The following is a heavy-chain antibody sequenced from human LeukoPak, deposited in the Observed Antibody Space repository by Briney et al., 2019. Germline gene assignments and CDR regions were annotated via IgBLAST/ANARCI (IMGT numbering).Heavy chain of an antibody. CDR1: GFTVSSNY. CDR2: IYSGGST. V-gene: IGHV3-66*01. J-gene: IGHJ4*02. CDR3: ARVSDISRTYYFDY. Sequence: PGGSLRLSCAASGFTVSSNYMSWVRQAPGKGLEWVSVIYSGGSTYYADSVKGRFTISRDNPKNTLYLQMNSLRAEDTAVYYCARVSDISRTYYFDYWGQGTLVTVSS. D-gene: IGHD2-15*01.